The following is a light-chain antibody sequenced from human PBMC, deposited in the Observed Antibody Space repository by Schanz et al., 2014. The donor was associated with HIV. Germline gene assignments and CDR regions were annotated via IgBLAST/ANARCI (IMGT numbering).Light chain of an antibody. V-gene: IGKV1-6*01. CDR2: AAS. CDR3: LQHYNYPVT. CDR1: QSISTF. J-gene: IGKJ2*01. Sequence: IQMTQSPSSLSASVGDRVTITCRASQSISTFLNWYQQKPGKAPKLLIYAASYLQSGVPSRFSGSGSGTDFTLTISSLQPEDFATYYCLQHYNYPVTFGQGTKLEIK.